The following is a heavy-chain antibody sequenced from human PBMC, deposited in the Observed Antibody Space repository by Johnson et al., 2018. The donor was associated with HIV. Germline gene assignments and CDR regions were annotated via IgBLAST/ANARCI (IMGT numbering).Heavy chain of an antibody. D-gene: IGHD5-24*01. CDR2: IRGSGGST. CDR1: EFTFSSYT. Sequence: VQLVESGGGLVQPGGSLRLSCAASEFTFSSYTMSWVRQAPGKGLEWVSRIRGSGGSTYYADSVKGRFTISRDNSKNTLYLQMNSLRAEDTAVYYCAKGDKMATITSRYDAFDLWGQGTMVIVSS. V-gene: IGHV3-23*04. CDR3: AKGDKMATITSRYDAFDL. J-gene: IGHJ3*01.